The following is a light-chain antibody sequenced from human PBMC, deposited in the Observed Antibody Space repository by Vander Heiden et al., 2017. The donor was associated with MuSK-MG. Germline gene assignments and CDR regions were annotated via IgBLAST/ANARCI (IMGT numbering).Light chain of an antibody. V-gene: IGKV1-39*01. CDR3: QQSDNTPYT. J-gene: IGKJ2*01. CDR2: TAS. Sequence: DLQMTQSPSSLPASVGDSVTITCRASQNIRNYVNWYQQKPGQAPYLLIYTASRLQTGVPSRFSGSGSGTDFTLTISGLQREDFATYFCQQSDNTPYTFGQGTRLEIK. CDR1: QNIRNY.